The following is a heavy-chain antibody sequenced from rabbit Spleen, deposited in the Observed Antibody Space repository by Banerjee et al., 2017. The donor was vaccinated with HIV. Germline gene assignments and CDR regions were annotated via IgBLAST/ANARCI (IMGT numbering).Heavy chain of an antibody. Sequence: QSLEESGGDLVKPGTSLTLTCTASGFSINNNYYMCWVRQAPGKGLEWIASIYGGSGGSTYYASWAKGRFTISKTSTTVTLQMTSLTAADTATYFCARPYASSDGYVFYAFGLWGPGTLVTVS. J-gene: IGHJ6*01. CDR2: IYGGSGGST. CDR1: GFSINNNYY. CDR3: ARPYASSDGYVFYAFGL. D-gene: IGHD1-1*01. V-gene: IGHV1S40*01.